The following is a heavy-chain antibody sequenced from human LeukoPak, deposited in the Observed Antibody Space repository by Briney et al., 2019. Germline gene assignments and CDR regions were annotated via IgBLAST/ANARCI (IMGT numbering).Heavy chain of an antibody. J-gene: IGHJ5*02. Sequence: SQTLSLTCTVSGGSISSGGYYWSWIRQHPGKGLEWIGYIYYSGSTYYNPSLKSRVTISVDTSKNQFSLKLSSVTAADTAVYYCARHGEQWLVRESNWFDPCGQGTLVTVSS. CDR3: ARHGEQWLVRESNWFDP. D-gene: IGHD6-19*01. CDR2: IYYSGST. CDR1: GGSISSGGYY. V-gene: IGHV4-31*03.